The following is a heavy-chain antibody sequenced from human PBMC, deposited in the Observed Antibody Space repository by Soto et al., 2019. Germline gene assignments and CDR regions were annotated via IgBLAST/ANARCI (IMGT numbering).Heavy chain of an antibody. CDR1: GFSFSNTW. CDR3: TTPPFQRAWAKFDY. CDR2: IKSKTDGATT. Sequence: EVQLVESGGGLVKPGGSLRLSCAASGFSFSNTWMSWVRQAPGKGLEWVGRIKSKTDGATTDYAAPVKGRFTISRDDSESTWYLQMKSLKTHDTALYYSTTPPFQRAWAKFDYWGQGTLVTVST. D-gene: IGHD1-26*01. J-gene: IGHJ4*02. V-gene: IGHV3-15*01.